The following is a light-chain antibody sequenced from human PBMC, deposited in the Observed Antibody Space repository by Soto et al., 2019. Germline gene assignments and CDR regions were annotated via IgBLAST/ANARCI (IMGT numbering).Light chain of an antibody. CDR2: DAS. CDR3: QQYNSYSGT. Sequence: TQSPGTLSLSPGERATLSCRASQRVSSGYLAWYQQKPGKAPKLLIYDASSLESGVPSRFSGSGSGTEFTLTISSLQPDDFATYYCQQYNSYSGTFGQGTKLEIK. J-gene: IGKJ2*01. CDR1: QRVSSG. V-gene: IGKV1-5*01.